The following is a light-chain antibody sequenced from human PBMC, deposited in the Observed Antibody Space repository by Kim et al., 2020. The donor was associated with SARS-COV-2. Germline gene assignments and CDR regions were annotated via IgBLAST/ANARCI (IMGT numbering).Light chain of an antibody. CDR3: QQANNFPYT. CDR2: AAN. CDR1: QGVSSR. J-gene: IGKJ2*01. V-gene: IGKV1-12*01. Sequence: ASVGDRVTITCRASQGVSSRVAWYQQKPGKAPKLLIYAANNLQSGVPSRFSGSGYGTDFTLTISSLQPEDFATYYCQQANNFPYTFGQGTKVDIK.